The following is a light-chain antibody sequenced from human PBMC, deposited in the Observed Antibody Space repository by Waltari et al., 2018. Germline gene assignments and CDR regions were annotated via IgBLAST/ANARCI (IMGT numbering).Light chain of an antibody. J-gene: IGLJ2*01. CDR3: SSYAGSNSAV. Sequence: QSALTQPPSASGSPGQSVTISCTRTSSDVGAYNYVSWYQQHPGKAPKLMIYEVNKRPSGVPNRFSGSKSGNTASLTVSGLQAEDEADYYCSSYAGSNSAVFGGGTKVTVL. CDR2: EVN. V-gene: IGLV2-8*01. CDR1: SSDVGAYNY.